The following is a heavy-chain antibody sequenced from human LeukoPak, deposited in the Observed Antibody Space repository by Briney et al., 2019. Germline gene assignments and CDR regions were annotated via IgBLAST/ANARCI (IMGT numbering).Heavy chain of an antibody. CDR3: ARSGPYSGSYSGASGDY. Sequence: SETLSLTCAVYSGSFSGYYWSWIRQPPGKGLEWIGEINHSGSTNYNPSLKSRVTISVDTSKNQFFLKLSSVTAADTAVYYCARSGPYSGSYSGASGDYWGQGTLVTVSS. CDR1: SGSFSGYY. CDR2: INHSGST. D-gene: IGHD1-26*01. J-gene: IGHJ4*02. V-gene: IGHV4-34*01.